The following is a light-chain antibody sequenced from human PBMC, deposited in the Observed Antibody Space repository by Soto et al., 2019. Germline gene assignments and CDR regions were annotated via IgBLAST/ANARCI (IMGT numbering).Light chain of an antibody. V-gene: IGKV3-15*01. CDR2: GAS. CDR3: QQYDNWPIT. Sequence: EIGMPQSTATLSVSPGERATLSCRASQSININLAWYQQKPGQAPRLLIYGASTRATGLPARFSGSGSGTEFTLIISSLQSEDSAVYYCQQYDNWPITFGQGTRLEIK. J-gene: IGKJ5*01. CDR1: QSININ.